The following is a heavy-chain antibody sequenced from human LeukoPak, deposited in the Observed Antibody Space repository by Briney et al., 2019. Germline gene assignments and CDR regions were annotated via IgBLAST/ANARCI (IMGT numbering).Heavy chain of an antibody. Sequence: GGSLRLSCAASGFTFSNYWMSWVRQAPGKGLVWVSRINSDGSSTSYADSVKGRFTISRDNAKNTLYLQMNSLRAEDTAVYYCATLPTPTVVTWYYFDYWGQGTLVTVSS. CDR1: GFTFSNYW. CDR2: INSDGSST. V-gene: IGHV3-74*01. CDR3: ATLPTPTVVTWYYFDY. D-gene: IGHD4-23*01. J-gene: IGHJ4*02.